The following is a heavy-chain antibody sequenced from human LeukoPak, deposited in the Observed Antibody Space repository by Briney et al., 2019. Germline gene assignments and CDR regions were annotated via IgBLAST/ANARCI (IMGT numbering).Heavy chain of an antibody. V-gene: IGHV3-64D*06. D-gene: IGHD3-10*01. CDR3: VKSYAALEAY. CDR2: ISSNGGST. Sequence: PGGSLRLSCSASGFTFSSYAMHWVRQAPGKGLEYVSAISSNGGSTYYADSVKGRFTISRDNSKNTLYLQMSSLRAEDTAVYYWVKSYAALEAYGGREPLATVSS. CDR1: GFTFSSYA. J-gene: IGHJ4*02.